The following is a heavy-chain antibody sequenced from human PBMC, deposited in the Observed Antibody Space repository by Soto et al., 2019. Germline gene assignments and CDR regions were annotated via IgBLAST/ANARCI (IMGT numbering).Heavy chain of an antibody. CDR3: ARGGVSTRTFAY. CDR2: IYPSDSDT. V-gene: IGHV5-51*01. Sequence: GESLQISCKGSGYNFAGYWIAWLRQMPGKGLELMGIIYPSDSDTRYRPSFQGQVTISADKSINSAYLQWSSLRASDTAMYYCARGGVSTRTFAYWGQGTPVTASS. CDR1: GYNFAGYW. D-gene: IGHD3-3*01. J-gene: IGHJ4*02.